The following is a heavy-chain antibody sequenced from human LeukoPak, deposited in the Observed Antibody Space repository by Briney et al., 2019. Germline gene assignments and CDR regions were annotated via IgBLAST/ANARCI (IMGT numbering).Heavy chain of an antibody. CDR2: TAYDGTKK. V-gene: IGHV3-30*18. Sequence: PGGSLRLSCAVSGFTFSNYAMHWVRQAPGKGLEWVAVTAYDGTKKYYADSVKGRFTISRDNSKNTLYLQINSLRAEDTAVYYCAKDGYGVVAPNGYLQNWGQGTLVTVSS. CDR1: GFTFSNYA. D-gene: IGHD5-12*01. CDR3: AKDGYGVVAPNGYLQN. J-gene: IGHJ1*01.